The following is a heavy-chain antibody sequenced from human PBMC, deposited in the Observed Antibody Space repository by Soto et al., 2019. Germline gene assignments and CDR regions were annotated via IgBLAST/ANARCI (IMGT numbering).Heavy chain of an antibody. Sequence: GGSLRLSCAASGFTFSYYSMNWVRQAPGKGLEWVSYISGGGNTVYYADSVKGRFTTSRDNAQNSLSLQMNSLRDGDTAVYYCGRDGVANGPELDYWGQRTHVTVSS. CDR1: GFTFSYYS. CDR2: ISGGGNTV. D-gene: IGHD2-15*01. J-gene: IGHJ4*02. CDR3: GRDGVANGPELDY. V-gene: IGHV3-48*02.